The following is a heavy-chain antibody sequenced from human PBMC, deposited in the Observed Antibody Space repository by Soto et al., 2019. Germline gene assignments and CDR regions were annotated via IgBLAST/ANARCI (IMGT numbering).Heavy chain of an antibody. CDR1: SGSISSYY. CDR2: IYYSGST. CDR3: ARRRRAAREFDY. Sequence: PSETLSLTCTVSSGSISSYYWSWIRQPPGKGLEWIGYIYYSGSTNYNPSLKRRVTISVDTSKNQFSLKLSSVTAADTAVYYCARRRRAAREFDYWGQGTLVTVSS. D-gene: IGHD6-6*01. V-gene: IGHV4-59*01. J-gene: IGHJ4*02.